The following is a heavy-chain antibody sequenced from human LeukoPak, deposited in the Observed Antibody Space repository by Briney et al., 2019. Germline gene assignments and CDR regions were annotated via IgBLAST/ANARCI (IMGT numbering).Heavy chain of an antibody. Sequence: ASVKVSCKASGGTFSSYAISWVRQAPGQGLEWMGWISAYNGNTNYAQKLQGRVTMTTDTSTSTAYMELRSLRSDDTAVYYCARERTTVTTRNYYGMDVWGQGTTVTVSS. D-gene: IGHD4-17*01. CDR3: ARERTTVTTRNYYGMDV. CDR2: ISAYNGNT. CDR1: GGTFSSYA. V-gene: IGHV1-18*01. J-gene: IGHJ6*02.